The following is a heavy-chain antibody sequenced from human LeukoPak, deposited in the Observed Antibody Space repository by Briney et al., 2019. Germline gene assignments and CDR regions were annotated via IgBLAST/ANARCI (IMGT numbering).Heavy chain of an antibody. J-gene: IGHJ4*02. CDR3: ARLGYCSVTSCYLGGFDY. V-gene: IGHV3-74*01. Sequence: GGSLRLSCAASGFTFSSYWMHWVRQAPGKGLVWVSRINSDGSSTSYADSVKGRFTISRDNAKNTLYLQMNSLRAEDTAVYYCARLGYCSVTSCYLGGFDYWGQGTLVTVSS. CDR1: GFTFSSYW. CDR2: INSDGSST. D-gene: IGHD2-2*01.